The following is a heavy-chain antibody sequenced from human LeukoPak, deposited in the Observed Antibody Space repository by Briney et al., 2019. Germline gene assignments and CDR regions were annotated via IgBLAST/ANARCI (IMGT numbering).Heavy chain of an antibody. CDR3: ARGTVAGFGY. V-gene: IGHV3-7*01. CDR1: GFTFSSHW. D-gene: IGHD6-19*01. J-gene: IGHJ4*02. CDR2: IKQDGSEK. Sequence: GGSLRLSCAASGFTFSSHWMSWVRQAPGKGLEWVASIKQDGSEKYYVDSVKGRFTISRDNAKNSLYLQMNSLRAEDTAVYYCARGTVAGFGYWGQGTLVTASS.